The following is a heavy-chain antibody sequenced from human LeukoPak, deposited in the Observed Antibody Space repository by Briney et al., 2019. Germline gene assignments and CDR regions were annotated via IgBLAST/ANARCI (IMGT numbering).Heavy chain of an antibody. CDR2: IHCSGST. D-gene: IGHD6-13*01. CDR1: GGSISSDY. V-gene: IGHV4-59*01. CDR3: SRKGWGSSSWTNFDY. Sequence: SETLSLTCTVSGGSISSDYWSWVRRPPGKGLEWIGYIHCSGSTNYNPSLKSRVTTSVHTSKNQSRLMMSSVTAADTAVYYCSRKGWGSSSWTNFDYWGQGTLVTVSS. J-gene: IGHJ4*02.